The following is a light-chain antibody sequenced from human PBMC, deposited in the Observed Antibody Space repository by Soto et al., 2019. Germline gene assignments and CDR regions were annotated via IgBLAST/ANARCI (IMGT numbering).Light chain of an antibody. CDR2: AAS. CDR1: QSISSY. V-gene: IGKV1-39*01. Sequence: EIQMTQSPSSLSASVGARVTITCRASQSISSYLNWYQQKPGKAPKLLIYAASSLQSGVPSRFSDSGSGTDFTLTISSLQPEDFATYYWQQSYSTPWTFGQGTKVDIK. CDR3: QQSYSTPWT. J-gene: IGKJ1*01.